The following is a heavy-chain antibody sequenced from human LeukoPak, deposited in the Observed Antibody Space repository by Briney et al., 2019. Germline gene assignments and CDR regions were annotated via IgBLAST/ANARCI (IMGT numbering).Heavy chain of an antibody. CDR1: GGTFSSCA. Sequence: GASVKVSCKASGGTFSSCAISWVRQAPGQGLEWMGGIIPIFGTANYAQKFQGRVTITADESTSTAYMELSSLRSEDTAVYYCASNRIQLWSDYFDYWGQGTLVTVSS. CDR3: ASNRIQLWSDYFDY. J-gene: IGHJ4*02. D-gene: IGHD5-18*01. CDR2: IIPIFGTA. V-gene: IGHV1-69*13.